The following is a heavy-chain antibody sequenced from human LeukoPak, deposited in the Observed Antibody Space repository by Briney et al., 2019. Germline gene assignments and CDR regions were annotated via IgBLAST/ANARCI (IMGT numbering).Heavy chain of an antibody. J-gene: IGHJ4*02. CDR3: ARARRRITIFGVVMDSSYYFDY. CDR2: INPSGGST. D-gene: IGHD3-3*01. CDR1: GYTFTSYY. V-gene: IGHV1-46*01. Sequence: ASVKVSCKASGYTFTSYYMHWVRQAPGQGLEWMGIINPSGGSTSYAQKFQGRVTITRNTSISTAYMELSSLRSEDTAVYYCARARRRITIFGVVMDSSYYFDYWGQGTLVTVSS.